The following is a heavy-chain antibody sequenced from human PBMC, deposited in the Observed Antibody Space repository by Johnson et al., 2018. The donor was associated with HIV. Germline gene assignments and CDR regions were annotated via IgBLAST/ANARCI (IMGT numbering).Heavy chain of an antibody. Sequence: QVQLVESGGGVVQPGGSLRLSCAASGFTFSSYGMHWVRQAPGKGLEWVAFIWYDGSNKSYADSVKGRFTISRDNSKDTLSLQMNSLRDEDTAVYYCAKVRRPGGVRDVFDIWGQGTTVTVSS. D-gene: IGHD2-8*02. CDR1: GFTFSSYG. CDR2: IWYDGSNK. V-gene: IGHV3-30*02. CDR3: AKVRRPGGVRDVFDI. J-gene: IGHJ3*02.